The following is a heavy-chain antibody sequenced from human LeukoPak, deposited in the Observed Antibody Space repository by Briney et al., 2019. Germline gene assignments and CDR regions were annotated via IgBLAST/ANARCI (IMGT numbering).Heavy chain of an antibody. D-gene: IGHD6-13*01. J-gene: IGHJ4*02. V-gene: IGHV4-59*01. CDR3: ARAPGGCYSSSCLDY. CDR1: GGSISSYY. CDR2: IYYSGST. Sequence: PSGTLSLTCGVSGGSISSYYWSWIRQPPGKGLEWIGHIYYSGSTNYNPSLKSRVTISVDTSKNQFSLKLSPVTAADTAVYYCARAPGGCYSSSCLDYWGQGTLVTVSS.